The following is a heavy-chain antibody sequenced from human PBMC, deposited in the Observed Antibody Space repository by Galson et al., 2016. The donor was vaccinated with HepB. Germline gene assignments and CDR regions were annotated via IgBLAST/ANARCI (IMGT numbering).Heavy chain of an antibody. D-gene: IGHD3-10*01. Sequence: SCKASGYSFTSHSISWVRQAPGQGLEWMGYITTYSGDTYYAPNLQGRVTVTTDTSTRTAYMELRSLRSDDTAVYYCARDRDNYGSGSDYWGQGTLVTVSS. CDR3: ARDRDNYGSGSDY. CDR1: GYSFTSHS. V-gene: IGHV1-18*01. J-gene: IGHJ4*02. CDR2: ITTYSGDT.